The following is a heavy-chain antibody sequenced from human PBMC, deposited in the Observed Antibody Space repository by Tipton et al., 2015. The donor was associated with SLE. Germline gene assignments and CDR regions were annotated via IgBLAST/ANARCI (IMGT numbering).Heavy chain of an antibody. CDR3: AKDMGVGAYTPHYYNGMDV. Sequence: SLRLSCAASGFTFSSYGMHWVRQAPGKGLEWVAFIRYDGSNKYYADSVKGRFTISRDNSKNTMYVQMNSLRGEDTAVYYCAKDMGVGAYTPHYYNGMDVWGQGTTVTVSS. CDR1: GFTFSSYG. D-gene: IGHD1-26*01. V-gene: IGHV3-30*02. CDR2: IRYDGSNK. J-gene: IGHJ6*02.